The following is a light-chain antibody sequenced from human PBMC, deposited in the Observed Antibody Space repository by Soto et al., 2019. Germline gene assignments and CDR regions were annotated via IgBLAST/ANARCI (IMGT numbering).Light chain of an antibody. CDR2: DAS. J-gene: IGKJ3*01. CDR1: QSISGW. V-gene: IGKV1-5*01. Sequence: DIQMTQSPSTLSASVGDRVTITCRASQSISGWLAWYQQRPGKAPKLLIYDASSLESVVPSRFSGSGSGTEFTLGIAGLQPDACANDDYQPDSDYSLFNFGLGTRVDGK. CDR3: QPDSDYSLFN.